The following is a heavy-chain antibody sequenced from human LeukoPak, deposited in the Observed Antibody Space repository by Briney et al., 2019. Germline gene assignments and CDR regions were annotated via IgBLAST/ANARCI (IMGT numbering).Heavy chain of an antibody. CDR2: IYYSGST. Sequence: PSETLSLTCTVSGGSISSYYWSWIRQPPGKGLEWIGYIYYSGSTNYNPSLKSRVTISVDTSKNQFSLKLSSVTAADTAVYCCAMGEGYSYGFDYWGQGTLVTVSS. D-gene: IGHD5-18*01. V-gene: IGHV4-59*12. CDR3: AMGEGYSYGFDY. J-gene: IGHJ4*02. CDR1: GGSISSYY.